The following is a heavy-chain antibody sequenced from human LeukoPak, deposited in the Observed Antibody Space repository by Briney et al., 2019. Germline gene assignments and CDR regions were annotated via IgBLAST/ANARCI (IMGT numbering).Heavy chain of an antibody. J-gene: IGHJ4*02. CDR2: INHSGST. Sequence: SETLSLTCAVYGGSFSGYYWSWIRQPPGKGLEWIGEINHSGSTNYNPSLKSRVTISVDTSKNQFSLKLSSVTAADTAVYYRARGRGVLMVYAVYFDYWGQGTLVTVSS. CDR1: GGSFSGYY. CDR3: ARGRGVLMVYAVYFDY. D-gene: IGHD2-8*01. V-gene: IGHV4-34*01.